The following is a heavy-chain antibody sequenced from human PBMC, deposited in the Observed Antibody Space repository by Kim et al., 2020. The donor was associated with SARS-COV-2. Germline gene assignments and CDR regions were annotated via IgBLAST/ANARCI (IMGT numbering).Heavy chain of an antibody. J-gene: IGHJ6*02. D-gene: IGHD4-17*01. CDR1: GFTFSSYS. CDR3: ARETTVTSYYYYGMDV. Sequence: GGSRRLSCAASGFTFSSYSMNWVRQAPGKGLDWVSYISSSSSTIYYADSVKGRFTISRDNAKNSLYLQMNSLRDEDTAVYYCARETTVTSYYYYGMDVWGQGTTVTVSS. V-gene: IGHV3-48*02. CDR2: ISSSSSTI.